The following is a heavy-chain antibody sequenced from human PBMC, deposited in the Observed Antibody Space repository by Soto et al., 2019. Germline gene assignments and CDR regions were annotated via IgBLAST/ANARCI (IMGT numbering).Heavy chain of an antibody. Sequence: AGGSLRLSCAASGFTFSSYGMHWVRQAPGKGLEWVAVISYDGSNKYYADSVKGRFTISRDNSKNTLYLQMNSLRAEDTAVYYCAKVGGGMSIAALLDYWGQGTLVTVSS. CDR2: ISYDGSNK. CDR3: AKVGGGMSIAALLDY. CDR1: GFTFSSYG. J-gene: IGHJ4*02. D-gene: IGHD6-6*01. V-gene: IGHV3-30*18.